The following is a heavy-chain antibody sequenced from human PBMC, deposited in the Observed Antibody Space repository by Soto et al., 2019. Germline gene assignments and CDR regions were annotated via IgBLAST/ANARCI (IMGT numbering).Heavy chain of an antibody. CDR3: TRQMIQAQMRYNKDV. D-gene: IGHD3-16*01. Sequence: GESLKISCKASGYTFTSYWLGWVRQMPGKGPEWMGIINPHDSDVRYSPSFQGQVTISADKAISTVYLRWNSLKASDTAMYFCTRQMIQAQMRYNKDVWGQGTTVTVSS. CDR2: INPHDSDV. J-gene: IGHJ6*02. CDR1: GYTFTSYW. V-gene: IGHV5-51*01.